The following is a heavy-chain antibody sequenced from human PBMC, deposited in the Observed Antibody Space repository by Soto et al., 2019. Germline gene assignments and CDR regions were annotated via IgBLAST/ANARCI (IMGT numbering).Heavy chain of an antibody. J-gene: IGHJ4*02. CDR3: ARVAAVYRGYDADY. CDR1: GGTFSSYA. D-gene: IGHD5-12*01. CDR2: IIPIFGTA. Sequence: QVQLVQSGAEVKKPGSSVKVSCKASGGTFSSYAISWVRQAPGQGLEWMGGIIPIFGTANYAQKFQGRVRIPADESTSTAYMARSSLRSEDTAVYYCARVAAVYRGYDADYWGQGTLVTVSS. V-gene: IGHV1-69*01.